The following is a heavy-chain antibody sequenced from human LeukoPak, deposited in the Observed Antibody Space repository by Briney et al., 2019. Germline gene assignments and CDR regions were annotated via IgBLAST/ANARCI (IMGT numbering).Heavy chain of an antibody. D-gene: IGHD5-12*01. CDR2: ISAYGDSK. CDR3: AKDLFRGYSGYARDFDY. J-gene: IGHJ4*02. CDR1: GFTFSNYA. Sequence: GGSLRISCAASGFTFSNYATSWVRQAPGKGLEWVSGISAYGDSKYYADSVNGRFTISRDNSKNTLYLQMNSLRAEDTAVYYCAKDLFRGYSGYARDFDYWGQGTLVTVSS. V-gene: IGHV3-23*01.